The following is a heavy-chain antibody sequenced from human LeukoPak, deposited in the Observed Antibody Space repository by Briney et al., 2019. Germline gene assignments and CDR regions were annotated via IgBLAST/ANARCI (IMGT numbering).Heavy chain of an antibody. J-gene: IGHJ4*02. V-gene: IGHV1-69*10. CDR1: GGTFSSYA. CDR2: IIPILGIA. Sequence: GASVTVSCKASGGTFSSYAISWVRQAPGQGLEGMGGIIPILGIANYAQKFQGRVTITADKSTSTAYMELSSLRSEDTAVYYCARVRIAVAGPFDYWGQGTLVTVSS. CDR3: ARVRIAVAGPFDY. D-gene: IGHD6-19*01.